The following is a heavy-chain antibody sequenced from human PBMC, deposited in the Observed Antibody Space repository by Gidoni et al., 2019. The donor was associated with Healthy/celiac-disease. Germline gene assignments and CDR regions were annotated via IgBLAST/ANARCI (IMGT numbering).Heavy chain of an antibody. V-gene: IGHV3-11*01. Sequence: QVQLVESGGGLVPPGGSLRLSCAASGFTFRYYYISWIRQAPGKGLEWVSYISSSGSTIYYADSVKGRFTISRDKAKNSLYLQMNSLRAEDTAVYYCARGGYYDSSGPFYYYYYYMDFWGKGTTVTVSS. D-gene: IGHD3-22*01. CDR3: ARGGYYDSSGPFYYYYYYMDF. J-gene: IGHJ6*03. CDR2: ISSSGSTI. CDR1: GFTFRYYY.